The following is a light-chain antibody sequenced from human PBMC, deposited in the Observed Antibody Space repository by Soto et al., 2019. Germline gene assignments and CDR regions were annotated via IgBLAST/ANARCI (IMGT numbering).Light chain of an antibody. CDR3: QQRSNWPWT. Sequence: EIVLTQSPATLSLSPGERVTLSCRASQSINNYLAWYRQKPGQAPRLLIYDASNRATGIPTRFSVIVSGTDLTITIRSLEPGDGAVDDCQQRSNWPWTFGQGTKVDIK. CDR2: DAS. J-gene: IGKJ1*01. V-gene: IGKV3-11*01. CDR1: QSINNY.